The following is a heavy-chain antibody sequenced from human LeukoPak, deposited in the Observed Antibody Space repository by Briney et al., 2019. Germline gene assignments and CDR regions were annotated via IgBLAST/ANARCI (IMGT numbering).Heavy chain of an antibody. CDR2: IIDTGST. CDR3: ARDRNLYTSILTFDY. CDR1: GGSFSGYY. D-gene: IGHD1-14*01. V-gene: IGHV4-34*12. J-gene: IGHJ4*02. Sequence: SETLSLTCAVYGGSFSGYYWTWIRQPPGKGLEWIGEIIDTGSTKYNSSLKSRVTISVDTSKNQFSLKVNSVTAADTAVYYCARDRNLYTSILTFDYWGQGTLVTVSS.